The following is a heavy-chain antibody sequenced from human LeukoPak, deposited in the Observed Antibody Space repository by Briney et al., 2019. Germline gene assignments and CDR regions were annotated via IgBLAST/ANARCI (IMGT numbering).Heavy chain of an antibody. J-gene: IGHJ6*02. CDR1: GFTLSGYD. CDR2: IGVAGDI. CDR3: ARDRHGMAV. Sequence: GGSLRLSCAASGFTLSGYDMHWVRQVTGKGLEWVSAIGVAGDIYYPGSVKGRFIITRENAKNSLYLQMNSLRVEDTAVYYCARDRHGMAVWGQGTTVVVSS. V-gene: IGHV3-13*01.